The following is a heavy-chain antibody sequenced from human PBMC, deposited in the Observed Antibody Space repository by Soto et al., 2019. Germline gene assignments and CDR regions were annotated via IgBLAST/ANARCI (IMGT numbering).Heavy chain of an antibody. Sequence: EVQLLESGGGLVQPGGSLRLSCAASGFTFNSYAMHWVRQAPGKGLEWVSGISGFSAGSASTYFADSVKGRFIISRNNSNNTLYLQMTNLRAEDTALYYGARVTLFFGRDAFAFWGHGTLVTVSS. CDR1: GFTFNSYA. V-gene: IGHV3-23*01. D-gene: IGHD3-10*01. J-gene: IGHJ3*01. CDR2: ISGFSAGSAST. CDR3: ARVTLFFGRDAFAF.